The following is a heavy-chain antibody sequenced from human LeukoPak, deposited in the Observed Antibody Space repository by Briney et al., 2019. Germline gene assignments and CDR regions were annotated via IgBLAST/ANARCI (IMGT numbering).Heavy chain of an antibody. CDR1: GYTFTIDG. V-gene: IGHV1-18*01. Sequence: ASVKVSCKASGYTFTIDGISWVRQTPGQGLEWMGWISAYNGNTNYTQKLQGRVTMTTDTSTSTAYMELRSLRSDDTAVYYCARASPDLIQGAVDYWGQGTLVTVSS. J-gene: IGHJ4*02. CDR2: ISAYNGNT. D-gene: IGHD1-1*01. CDR3: ARASPDLIQGAVDY.